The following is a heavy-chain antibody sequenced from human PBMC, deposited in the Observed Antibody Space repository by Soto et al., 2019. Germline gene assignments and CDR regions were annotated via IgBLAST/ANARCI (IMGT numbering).Heavy chain of an antibody. CDR1: GYTFTSYG. D-gene: IGHD2-2*01. CDR2: ISAYNGNT. Sequence: ASVKVSCKASGYTFTSYGISWVRQAPGQGLEWMGWISAYNGNTNYAQKLQGRVTMTTDTSTSTAYMELRSLRSDDTAMYYCARHIDRYCSSTSCYYYYGMDVWGQGTTVTVSS. V-gene: IGHV1-18*01. CDR3: ARHIDRYCSSTSCYYYYGMDV. J-gene: IGHJ6*02.